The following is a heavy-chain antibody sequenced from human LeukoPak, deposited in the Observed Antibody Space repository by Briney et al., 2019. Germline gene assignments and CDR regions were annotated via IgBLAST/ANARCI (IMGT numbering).Heavy chain of an antibody. V-gene: IGHV4-39*01. CDR3: ASRNDILTGYVFDF. J-gene: IGHJ4*02. D-gene: IGHD3-9*01. CDR2: IYYSGST. CDR1: GGSVSSSIYY. Sequence: SETLSLTCTVSGGSVSSSIYYWGWIRQPPGKGLEWIGSIYYSGSTSYNPSLKSRVAISVDTSKNQFSLKLTSVTAADTAVYYCASRNDILTGYVFDFWGQGTLVTVSS.